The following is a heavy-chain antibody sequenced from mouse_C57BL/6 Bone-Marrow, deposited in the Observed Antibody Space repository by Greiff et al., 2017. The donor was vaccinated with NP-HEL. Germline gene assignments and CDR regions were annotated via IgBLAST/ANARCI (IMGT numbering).Heavy chain of an antibody. CDR1: GYTFTSYW. Sequence: QVQLKQPGAELVKPGASVKLSCKASGYTFTSYWMHWVKQRPGQGLEWIGMIHPNSGSTNYNEKFKSKATLTVDKSSSTAYMQLSSLTSEDSAVYYCASRGLFYYYGRGDVWGTGTTVTVSS. D-gene: IGHD1-1*01. CDR3: ASRGLFYYYGRGDV. J-gene: IGHJ1*03. CDR2: IHPNSGST. V-gene: IGHV1-64*01.